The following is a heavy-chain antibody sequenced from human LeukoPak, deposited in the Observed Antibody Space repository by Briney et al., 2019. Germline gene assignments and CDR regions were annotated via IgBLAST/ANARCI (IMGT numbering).Heavy chain of an antibody. J-gene: IGHJ4*02. CDR1: GDSVSSNTPA. CDR3: ARDPSGDQGLDY. V-gene: IGHV6-1*01. Sequence: SQTLSLTCAISGDSVSSNTPAWYWIRQSPSRGLEWLGRTYYGSKWYYEYAISVRSRITIDADTSKNQFTLQLNSVTPEDTAVYYCARDPSGDQGLDYWGQGTLVTVSS. CDR2: TYYGSKWYY. D-gene: IGHD3-10*01.